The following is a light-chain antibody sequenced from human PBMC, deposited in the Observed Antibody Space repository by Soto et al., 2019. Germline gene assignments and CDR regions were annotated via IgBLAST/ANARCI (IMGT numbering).Light chain of an antibody. CDR1: QSISSY. CDR3: QQSYSTPPYT. Sequence: DLQMTQSPSSLSASVGDRVTITCRASQSISSYLNWYQQKPGKAPKLLIYAASSLQSGVPSRFSGSGSGTDFTLTISSLQPEEFATYYCQQSYSTPPYTFGQGTKLEIK. V-gene: IGKV1-39*01. J-gene: IGKJ2*01. CDR2: AAS.